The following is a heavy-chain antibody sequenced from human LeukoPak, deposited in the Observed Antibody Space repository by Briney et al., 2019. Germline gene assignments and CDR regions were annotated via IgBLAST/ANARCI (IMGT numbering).Heavy chain of an antibody. Sequence: SETLSLTCTVSGGSISSSGYYWGWIRQPPGKGLEWIGNIYYSGSTYYNPSLKNRVTISVDTSKNQFSLKLNTVTAADTAVYYCARGRGGSGSYYDAFDIWGQGTMVTVSS. CDR3: ARGRGGSGSYYDAFDI. CDR2: IYYSGST. CDR1: GGSISSSGYY. J-gene: IGHJ3*02. V-gene: IGHV4-39*07. D-gene: IGHD3-10*01.